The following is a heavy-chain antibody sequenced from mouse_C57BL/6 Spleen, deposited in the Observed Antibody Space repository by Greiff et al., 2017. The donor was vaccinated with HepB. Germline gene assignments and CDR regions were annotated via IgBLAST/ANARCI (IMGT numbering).Heavy chain of an antibody. J-gene: IGHJ3*01. V-gene: IGHV1-18*01. Sequence: EVQLQQSGPELVKPGASVKIPCKASGYTFTDYNMDWVKQSHGKSLEWIGDINPNNGGTIYNQKFKGKATLTVDKSSSTAYMELRSLTSEDTAVYYCARGIYDYDEAWFAYWGQGTLVTVSA. D-gene: IGHD2-4*01. CDR2: INPNNGGT. CDR3: ARGIYDYDEAWFAY. CDR1: GYTFTDYN.